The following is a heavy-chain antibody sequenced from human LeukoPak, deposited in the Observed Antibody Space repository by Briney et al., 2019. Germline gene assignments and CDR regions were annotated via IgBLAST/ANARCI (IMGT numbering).Heavy chain of an antibody. CDR2: IYHSGST. CDR1: GYPISSGYY. V-gene: IGHV4-38-2*02. CDR3: ARDQDYGGNSGFDY. D-gene: IGHD4-23*01. J-gene: IGHJ4*02. Sequence: SETLSLTCAVSGYPISSGYYWGWIRQPPGKGLEWIGSIYHSGSTYYNPSLKSRVTISVDTSKNQFSLKLSSVTAADTAVYYCARDQDYGGNSGFDYWGQGTLVTVSS.